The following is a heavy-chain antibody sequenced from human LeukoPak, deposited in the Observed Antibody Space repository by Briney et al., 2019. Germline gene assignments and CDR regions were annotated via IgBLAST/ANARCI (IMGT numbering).Heavy chain of an antibody. CDR2: ISSSGSAI. CDR3: ARDPDAYNSVSGAFDI. J-gene: IGHJ3*02. D-gene: IGHD5-24*01. CDR1: GFTFSSYD. Sequence: GGSLRLSCAASGFTFSSYDMNWVRQAPGKGLEWVAYISSSGSAIYYADSVKGRFTISRDNAKNSLYLQMDSLRAEDTAVYYCARDPDAYNSVSGAFDISGQGKMVTVSS. V-gene: IGHV3-48*03.